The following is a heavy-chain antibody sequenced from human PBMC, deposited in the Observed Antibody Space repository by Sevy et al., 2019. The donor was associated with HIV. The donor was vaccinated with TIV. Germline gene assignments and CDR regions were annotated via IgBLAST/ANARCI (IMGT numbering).Heavy chain of an antibody. CDR3: AKARFLEWSLPAFDY. D-gene: IGHD3-3*01. CDR2: ISGSGGST. CDR1: RFTFNNYV. J-gene: IGHJ4*02. Sequence: GGSLRLSCAASRFTFNNYVMSWVRQVPGKGLEWVSAISGSGGSTYYSDSVKGRFTISRDNSKNTLYVQMNSLTAEDTAVYYCAKARFLEWSLPAFDYWGQGTLLTVSS. V-gene: IGHV3-23*01.